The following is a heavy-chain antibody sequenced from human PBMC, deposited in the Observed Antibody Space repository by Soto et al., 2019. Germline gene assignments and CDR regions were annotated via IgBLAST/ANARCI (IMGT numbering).Heavy chain of an antibody. CDR1: GGTFSSYS. Sequence: QVQLVQSGAEVQKPGSSVKVSCKASGGTFSSYSISWVRQAPGQGLEWMGGIIPIFGTANYAQKFQGRVTITADESTSTAYMELSSLRSEDTAVYYCARPIVVLPAAADYYYGMDVWGQGTTVTVSS. CDR2: IIPIFGTA. J-gene: IGHJ6*02. D-gene: IGHD2-2*01. V-gene: IGHV1-69*01. CDR3: ARPIVVLPAAADYYYGMDV.